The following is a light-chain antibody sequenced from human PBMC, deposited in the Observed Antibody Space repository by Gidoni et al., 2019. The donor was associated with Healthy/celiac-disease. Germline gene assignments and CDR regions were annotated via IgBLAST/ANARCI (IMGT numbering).Light chain of an antibody. CDR3: MQALQTPPA. V-gene: IGKV2-28*01. Sequence: DIVMTQSPLSLPVTPGEPASISCRSSQSLLHSNGYNYLDWYLQKPGQSQQLLSYLGSNRASGVPDRFSGSGSGTDFTLKISRVEAEEVGVYYGMQALQTPPAFGQGTKVEIK. CDR1: QSLLHSNGYNY. J-gene: IGKJ1*01. CDR2: LGS.